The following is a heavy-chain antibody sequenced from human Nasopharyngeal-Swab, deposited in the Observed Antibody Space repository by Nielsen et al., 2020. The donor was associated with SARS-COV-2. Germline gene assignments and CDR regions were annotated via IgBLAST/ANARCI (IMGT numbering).Heavy chain of an antibody. CDR1: SYSFSGCY. CDR3: ASWASIYYYYYGMDV. D-gene: IGHD7-27*01. CDR2: INPNSGGT. Sequence: ASVQVTCRAASYSFSGCYMLYLGRAAGQGLEWMGWINPNSGGTNYAPKCQGWVTMTRDTYISTAYMELSRLRSDDMAVYYCASWASIYYYYYGMDVWGQGTTVTVSS. J-gene: IGHJ6*02. V-gene: IGHV1-2*04.